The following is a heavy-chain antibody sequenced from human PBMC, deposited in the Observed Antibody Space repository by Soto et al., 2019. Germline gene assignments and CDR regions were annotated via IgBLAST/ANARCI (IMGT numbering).Heavy chain of an antibody. CDR3: AKLTYGDPVDY. J-gene: IGHJ4*02. D-gene: IGHD4-17*01. CDR1: GFTFSSYA. Sequence: GGSLRLSCAASGFTFSSYAMSWVRQAPGKGLEWVSTVNSNGGSTSYADSVKGRFTISRDNSENTLYLQMNSLRAEDTAVYCCAKLTYGDPVDYWGQGTLVTVSS. V-gene: IGHV3-23*01. CDR2: VNSNGGST.